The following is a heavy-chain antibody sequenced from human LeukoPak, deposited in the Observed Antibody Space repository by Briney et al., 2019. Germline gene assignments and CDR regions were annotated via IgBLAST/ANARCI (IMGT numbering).Heavy chain of an antibody. CDR3: GRKAGDCGGGSCYSIDY. CDR2: IIPIFGTA. D-gene: IGHD2-15*01. Sequence: SVKVSCKAFGGSFSSEAISWVRQAPGQGLEWMGGIIPIFGTANYAQKFQGRVTITSDESTSTAYMEVSSLRSEDTAVYYCGRKAGDCGGGSCYSIDYWGQGTLVTVSS. J-gene: IGHJ4*02. V-gene: IGHV1-69*13. CDR1: GGSFSSEA.